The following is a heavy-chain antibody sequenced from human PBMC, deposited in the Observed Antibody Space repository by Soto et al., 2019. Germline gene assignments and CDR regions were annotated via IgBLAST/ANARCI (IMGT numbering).Heavy chain of an antibody. D-gene: IGHD3-3*01. CDR2: IYYTGST. Sequence: PQTLPLRYTVSGGIASTGAHYVCWLLHNPGKGLEWIGYIYYTGSTNYNPSLKGRVTMSVDTSRDQVSLRLRSVTRADTAVYYCARDQYDFRGGSYYYAMEVWGQGTKVT. CDR1: GGIASTGAHY. V-gene: IGHV4-61*08. J-gene: IGHJ6*02. CDR3: ARDQYDFRGGSYYYAMEV.